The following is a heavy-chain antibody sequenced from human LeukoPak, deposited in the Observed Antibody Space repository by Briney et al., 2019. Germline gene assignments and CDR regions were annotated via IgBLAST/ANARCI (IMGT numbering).Heavy chain of an antibody. V-gene: IGHV4-38-2*02. Sequence: SETLSLTCTVSGYSISSGYYWGWIRQPPGKGLEWIGSIYHSGSTYYNPSLKSRVTISVDTSKNQFSLKLSSVTAADTAVYYCARGGITMVLGRWFDPWGQGTLVTVSS. CDR1: GYSISSGYY. D-gene: IGHD3-10*01. CDR3: ARGGITMVLGRWFDP. J-gene: IGHJ5*02. CDR2: IYHSGST.